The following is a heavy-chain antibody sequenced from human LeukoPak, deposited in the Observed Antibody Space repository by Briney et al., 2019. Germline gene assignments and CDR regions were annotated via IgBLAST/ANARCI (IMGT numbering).Heavy chain of an antibody. CDR3: ARDLRGYFDWSIIGY. D-gene: IGHD3-9*01. CDR1: GYTFTSYG. J-gene: IGHJ4*02. V-gene: IGHV1-18*01. CDR2: ISAYNGNT. Sequence: ASVTVSFKSSGYTFTSYGISLVRQAPAQGLEWVGWISAYNGNTNYAQRLQGRVTMTTDTSTSTAYMELRSLRSDDTAVYYCARDLRGYFDWSIIGYWGQGTLVTVST.